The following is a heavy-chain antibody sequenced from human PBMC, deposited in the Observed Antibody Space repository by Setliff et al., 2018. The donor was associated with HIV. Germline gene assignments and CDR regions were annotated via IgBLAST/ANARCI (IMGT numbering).Heavy chain of an antibody. V-gene: IGHV4-61*09. D-gene: IGHD3-22*01. CDR3: ARGGRDFYDSSGYYWNY. CDR2: MYTDGST. J-gene: IGHJ4*02. CDR1: GGSISSGSYY. Sequence: PSETLSLTCTVSGGSISSGSYYWSWIRQPAGKGLEWIGHMYTDGSTNYNPSFKSRVTISADTSKNQFSLKLSSVTAADTAVYYCARGGRDFYDSSGYYWNYWGQGTLVTVSS.